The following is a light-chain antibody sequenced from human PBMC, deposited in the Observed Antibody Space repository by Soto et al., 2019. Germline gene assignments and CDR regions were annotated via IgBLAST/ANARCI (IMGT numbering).Light chain of an antibody. CDR3: QPYNNWPLT. CDR1: QGIGDT. J-gene: IGKJ4*01. CDR2: DTS. V-gene: IGKV3-15*01. Sequence: HXPXTLSGSPGEGATPPCRASQGIGDTLAWYHHKPGQTPRLLIYDTSTRATGVPTRFSGSRSGAEFTLTINSLQSEDFAVYYCQPYNNWPLTFGGGTKVDIK.